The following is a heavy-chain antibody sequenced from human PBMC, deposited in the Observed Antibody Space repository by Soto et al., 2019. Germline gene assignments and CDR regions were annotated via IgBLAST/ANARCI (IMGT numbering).Heavy chain of an antibody. D-gene: IGHD3-22*01. J-gene: IGHJ4*02. Sequence: QVQLQESGPGLVKPSQTLSLTCTVSGGSISSGGYYWSLIRQHPGKGLEWIGYISYSGSTYYNPSLESRVTISVDTSKYQFSLKLSSVTAADTAVYYCARDALSRDSIWGQGTLVTVSS. V-gene: IGHV4-31*03. CDR2: ISYSGST. CDR3: ARDALSRDSI. CDR1: GGSISSGGYY.